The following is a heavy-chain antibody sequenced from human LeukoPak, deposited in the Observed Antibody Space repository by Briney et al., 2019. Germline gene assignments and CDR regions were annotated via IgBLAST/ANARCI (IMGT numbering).Heavy chain of an antibody. CDR3: ARNSDYEIVDP. J-gene: IGHJ5*02. D-gene: IGHD5-12*01. V-gene: IGHV3-74*01. CDR1: GFTFSSYW. Sequence: GGSLRLSCAASGFTFSSYWMHWVRQAPGKWLVWVSHINTDGRSTSYPDSVKGRFTTSRDNAKNTLYLQMNSLRADDTAVYYCARNSDYEIVDPWGQGNLVIVSA. CDR2: INTDGRST.